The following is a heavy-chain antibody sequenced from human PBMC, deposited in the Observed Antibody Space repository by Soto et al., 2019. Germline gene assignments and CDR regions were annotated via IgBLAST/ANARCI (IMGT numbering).Heavy chain of an antibody. D-gene: IGHD5-18*01. CDR1: GFTFSDYY. V-gene: IGHV3-11*06. Sequence: GGSLRLSSPAPGFTFSDYYMSWIPRAPGGGLELVSFISSSSAYTTYADSVMGRFTISRDNAKNSLYLQMNSLRAEDTAVYYCARDRYGYNYGSSHPPDYWGQGTLVTVSS. CDR2: ISSSSAYT. CDR3: ARDRYGYNYGSSHPPDY. J-gene: IGHJ4*02.